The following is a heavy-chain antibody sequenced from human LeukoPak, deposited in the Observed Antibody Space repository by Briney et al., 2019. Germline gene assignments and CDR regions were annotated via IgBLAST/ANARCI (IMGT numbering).Heavy chain of an antibody. D-gene: IGHD5-12*01. CDR3: ARDGSGYDQSKNYYGMDV. J-gene: IGHJ6*02. CDR2: IYYSGST. CDR1: GGSISSGGYY. Sequence: SETLSLTCTVSGGSISSGGYYWSWIRQHPGKGLEWIGYIYYSGSTYYNPSLKSRVTISVDTSKNQFSLKLSSVTAADTAVYYCARDGSGYDQSKNYYGMDVWGQGTTVTVSS. V-gene: IGHV4-31*03.